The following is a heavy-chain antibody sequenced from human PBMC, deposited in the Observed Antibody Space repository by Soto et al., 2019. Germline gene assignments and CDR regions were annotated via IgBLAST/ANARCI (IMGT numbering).Heavy chain of an antibody. CDR2: LNNGNGNT. CDR3: AFDVNTGVVFFDS. D-gene: IGHD2-21*01. J-gene: IGHJ4*02. V-gene: IGHV1-3*04. Sequence: ASVKVSCTASGYTFTNYTIHWVRQAPGQGLEWMGWLNNGNGNTMISQQFQGRVTITRDTPASTVYMEMSSLRSEDTAIYYCAFDVNTGVVFFDSWGQGTLVTVSS. CDR1: GYTFTNYT.